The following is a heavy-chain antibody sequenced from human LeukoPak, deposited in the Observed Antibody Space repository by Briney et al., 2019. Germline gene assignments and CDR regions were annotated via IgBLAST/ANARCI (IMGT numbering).Heavy chain of an antibody. J-gene: IGHJ6*03. Sequence: ASVKVSCKASGYTFTSYYIHWVRQAPGQGLEWMGVIIPSGGSTSYAPRFQGRVTMTRDTSTSTLYMELSSLKSEDTAVYYCARGGPVKRDWQWLVRKYYYYYYMDVWGKGTTVTVSS. V-gene: IGHV1-46*01. CDR2: IIPSGGST. CDR3: ARGGPVKRDWQWLVRKYYYYYYMDV. D-gene: IGHD6-19*01. CDR1: GYTFTSYY.